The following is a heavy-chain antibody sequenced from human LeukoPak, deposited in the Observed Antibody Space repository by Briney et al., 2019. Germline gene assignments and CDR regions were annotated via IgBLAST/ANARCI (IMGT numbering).Heavy chain of an antibody. J-gene: IGHJ1*01. CDR2: ISYDGSNK. D-gene: IGHD3-22*01. CDR1: GFTFSSYA. Sequence: GGSLRLSCAASGFTFSSYAMHWVRQAPGKGLEWVAVISYDGSNKYYADSVKGRFTISRDNSKNTLYLQMNSLRAEDTAVYYCARDHLSGYSFQHWGQGTLVIVSS. V-gene: IGHV3-30-3*01. CDR3: ARDHLSGYSFQH.